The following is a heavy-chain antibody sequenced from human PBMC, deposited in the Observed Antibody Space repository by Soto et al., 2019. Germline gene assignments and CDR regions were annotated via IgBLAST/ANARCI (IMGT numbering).Heavy chain of an antibody. V-gene: IGHV3-11*01. CDR2: ISGSGNTI. D-gene: IGHD3-16*01. Sequence: VHLVESGGALVKSGGSLRLACAASGFIFSDYYMSWVRQAPGTGLECLAYISGSGNTIYYADSVQARFTISRDNTKQSLYLQMDGLRAEDTALYYCATSTSPYTSWRFDHWGQGTLVTVSS. CDR1: GFIFSDYY. CDR3: ATSTSPYTSWRFDH. J-gene: IGHJ4*02.